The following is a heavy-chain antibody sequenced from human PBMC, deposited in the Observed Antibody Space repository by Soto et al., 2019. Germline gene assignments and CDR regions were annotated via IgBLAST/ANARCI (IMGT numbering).Heavy chain of an antibody. D-gene: IGHD2-15*01. J-gene: IGHJ4*02. V-gene: IGHV3-64D*08. CDR2: ISSNGGST. CDR1: GFTFSSYA. Sequence: PGGSLRISCSASGFTFSSYAMHWVRQAPGKGLEYVSAISSNGGSTYYADSVKGRFTISRDNSKNTLYLQMSSLRAEDPAVYYCVKDPGYCSGGSCPNPYWGQGTLVTVSS. CDR3: VKDPGYCSGGSCPNPY.